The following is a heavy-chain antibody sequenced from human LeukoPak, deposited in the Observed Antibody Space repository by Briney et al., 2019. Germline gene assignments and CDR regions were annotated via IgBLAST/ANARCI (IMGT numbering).Heavy chain of an antibody. D-gene: IGHD3-10*01. J-gene: IGHJ4*02. Sequence: ASVKVSCKASGYTFTGYYMHWVRQAPGQGLEWMGWINPNSGGTNYAQKFQGRVTMTRDTSISTAYMELSRLRSDDTAVYYCARDFGPEYYGSGSKTDDYWGQGTLVTVFS. CDR3: ARDFGPEYYGSGSKTDDY. V-gene: IGHV1-2*02. CDR2: INPNSGGT. CDR1: GYTFTGYY.